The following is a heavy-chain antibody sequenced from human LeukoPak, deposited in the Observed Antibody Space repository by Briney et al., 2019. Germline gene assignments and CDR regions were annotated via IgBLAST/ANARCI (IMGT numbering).Heavy chain of an antibody. CDR2: INAGNGNT. D-gene: IGHD4-17*01. Sequence: GASVKASCKASGYTFTSYAMHWVRQAPGQRLEWMGWINAGNGNTKYSQKFQGRVTITRDTSASTAYMELSSLRSEDTAVYYCARDTGDYVSQFDPWGQGTLVTVSS. J-gene: IGHJ5*02. CDR3: ARDTGDYVSQFDP. CDR1: GYTFTSYA. V-gene: IGHV1-3*01.